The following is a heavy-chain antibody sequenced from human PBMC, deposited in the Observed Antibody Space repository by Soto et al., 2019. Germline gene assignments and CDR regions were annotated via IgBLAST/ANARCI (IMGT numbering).Heavy chain of an antibody. Sequence: SETLSLTCTVSGGPISSGGYYWSWIRQHPGKGLEWIGYIYYSGSTYYNPSLKSRVTISVDTSKNQFSLKLSSVTAADTAVYYCARDVTYYDFWSGYSWFDTWGQGTLVTVSS. CDR1: GGPISSGGYY. CDR2: IYYSGST. J-gene: IGHJ5*02. CDR3: ARDVTYYDFWSGYSWFDT. D-gene: IGHD3-3*01. V-gene: IGHV4-31*03.